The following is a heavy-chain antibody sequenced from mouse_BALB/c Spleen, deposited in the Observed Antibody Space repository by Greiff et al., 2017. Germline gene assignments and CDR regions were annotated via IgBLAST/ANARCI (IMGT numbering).Heavy chain of an antibody. CDR3: ARGGAMDY. V-gene: IGHV5-6-3*01. CDR1: GFTFSSYG. CDR2: INSNGGST. J-gene: IGHJ4*01. Sequence: EVKLEESGGGLVQPGGSLKLSCAASGFTFSSYGMSWVRQTPDKRLELVATINSNGGSTYYPDSVKGRFTISRDNAKNTLYLQMSSLKSEDTAMYYCARGGAMDYWGQGTSVTVSS.